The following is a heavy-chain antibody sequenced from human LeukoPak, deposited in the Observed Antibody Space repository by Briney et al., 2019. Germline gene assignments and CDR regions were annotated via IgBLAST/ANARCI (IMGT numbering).Heavy chain of an antibody. CDR2: IYPGDSDT. CDR3: ARRCGGDCYPVDYYGMDV. V-gene: IGHV5-51*01. Sequence: GESLKISCKGSGYSFTSYWIGWVRQMPGKGLEWMGIIYPGDSDTRYSPSLQGQVTISADKSISTAYLQWSSLKASDTAMYYCARRCGGDCYPVDYYGMDVWGQGTTVTVSS. J-gene: IGHJ6*02. D-gene: IGHD2-21*02. CDR1: GYSFTSYW.